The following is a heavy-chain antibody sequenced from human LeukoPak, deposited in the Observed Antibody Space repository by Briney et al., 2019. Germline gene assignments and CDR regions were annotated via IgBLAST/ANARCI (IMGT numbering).Heavy chain of an antibody. D-gene: IGHD6-19*01. CDR1: GYTFTSYG. J-gene: IGHJ5*02. CDR2: ISAYNGNT. CDR3: ARGSQVKWRQWRVTFDP. Sequence: ASVKVSCKASGYTFTSYGISWVRQAPGQGLEWMGWISAYNGNTNYAQKLQGRVTMTTDTTTSTAYMELRSLRSDDTAVYYCARGSQVKWRQWRVTFDPWGQGTLVTVSS. V-gene: IGHV1-18*01.